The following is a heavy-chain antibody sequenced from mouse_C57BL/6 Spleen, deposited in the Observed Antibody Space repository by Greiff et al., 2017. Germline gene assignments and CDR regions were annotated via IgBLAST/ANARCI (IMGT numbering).Heavy chain of an antibody. CDR2: IYPGSGST. CDR1: GYTFTSYW. Sequence: VQLQQPGAELVKPGASVQMSCKASGYTFTSYWITWVKQRPGQGLEWIGDIYPGSGSTNYNEKFKSKATLTVDTSSSTAYMQLSSRTSEDSAGDYCAREEGGTFAYWGQGTLVTVSA. V-gene: IGHV1-55*01. J-gene: IGHJ3*01. CDR3: AREEGGTFAY.